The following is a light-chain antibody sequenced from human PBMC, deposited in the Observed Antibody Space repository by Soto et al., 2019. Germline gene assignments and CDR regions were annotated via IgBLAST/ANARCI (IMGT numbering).Light chain of an antibody. CDR1: QIVSSI. J-gene: IGKJ2*01. V-gene: IGKV3-15*01. CDR3: QQYNNWPYT. CDR2: AAS. Sequence: EIAMTQSPATLSVSPGERGTLSCRASQIVSSIVAWFQQTPGLAPRLLIYAASAGATGIPARFSASGSGTDFTLTISSLQSEDFAVYYWQQYNNWPYTFGQGTKVDIK.